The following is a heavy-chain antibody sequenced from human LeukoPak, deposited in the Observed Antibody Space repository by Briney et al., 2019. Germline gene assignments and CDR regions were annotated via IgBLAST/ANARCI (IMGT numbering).Heavy chain of an antibody. V-gene: IGHV4-39*07. CDR1: GGSISSSSYY. D-gene: IGHD6-13*01. CDR3: ATDSSSWYTSPLPYYYYYYYMDV. J-gene: IGHJ6*03. CDR2: IYYSGST. Sequence: SETLSLTCTVSGGSISSSSYYWGWIRQPPGKGLEWIGSIYYSGSTYYNPSLKSRVTISVDTSKNQFSLKLSSVTAADTAVYYCATDSSSWYTSPLPYYYYYYYMDVWGKGTTVTVSS.